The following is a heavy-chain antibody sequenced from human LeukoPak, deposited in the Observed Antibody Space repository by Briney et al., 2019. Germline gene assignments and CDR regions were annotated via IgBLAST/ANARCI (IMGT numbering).Heavy chain of an antibody. V-gene: IGHV3-23*01. Sequence: PGGSLRLSCAASGFTFSSYAMSWVRQAPGKGLEWVSAISGSGGSTYYADSVKGRFTISRDNSKNTLYLQMNSLRAEDTAVYYCHTWGYGLFSGYFDYWGQGTLVTVSS. CDR3: HTWGYGLFSGYFDY. D-gene: IGHD5-12*01. CDR1: GFTFSSYA. CDR2: ISGSGGST. J-gene: IGHJ4*02.